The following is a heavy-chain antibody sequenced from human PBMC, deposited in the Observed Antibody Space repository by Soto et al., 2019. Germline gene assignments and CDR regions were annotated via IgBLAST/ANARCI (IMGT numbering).Heavy chain of an antibody. D-gene: IGHD5-12*01. CDR3: VSEEGRNGHDTRFDY. V-gene: IGHV4-31*03. Sequence: SETLSLTCTVSGASITSGGYYWSWIRQHPGKGLEWIGYIYYSGSTYYNPSLQSRVTISVDTSKNQFSLKLSSVTAADTAFYYCVSEEGRNGHDTRFDYWGHGTLVTVS. CDR1: GASITSGGYY. CDR2: IYYSGST. J-gene: IGHJ4*01.